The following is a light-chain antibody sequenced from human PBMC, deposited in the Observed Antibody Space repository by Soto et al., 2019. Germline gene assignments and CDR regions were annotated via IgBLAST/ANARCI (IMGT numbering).Light chain of an antibody. CDR2: DVS. CDR3: QQYASYWT. CDR1: QDITNY. V-gene: IGKV1-33*01. Sequence: DIQMTQSPSSLTASVGDSVTITCQASQDITNYLNWYQQKPGQAPKLLIYDVSSLEGGVPSRFSGSGSGTGFTLTISRLQADDSATYYCQQYASYWTFGQGTKVDIK. J-gene: IGKJ1*01.